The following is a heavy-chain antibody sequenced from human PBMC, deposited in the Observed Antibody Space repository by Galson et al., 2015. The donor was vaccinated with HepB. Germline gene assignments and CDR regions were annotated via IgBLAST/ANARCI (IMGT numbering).Heavy chain of an antibody. CDR1: GFTFSSYW. V-gene: IGHV3-7*01. Sequence: SLRLSCAASGFTFSSYWMSWVRQAPGKGLEWVANIKQDGSEKYYVDSVKGRFTITRDNAKNSLYLQMNSLRAEDTAVYYCARDRGIGNAFDIWGQGTMVTVSS. CDR3: ARDRGIGNAFDI. J-gene: IGHJ3*02. D-gene: IGHD6-13*01. CDR2: IKQDGSEK.